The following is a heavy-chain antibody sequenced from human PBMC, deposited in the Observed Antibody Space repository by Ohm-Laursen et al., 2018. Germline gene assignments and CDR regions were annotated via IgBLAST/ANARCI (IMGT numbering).Heavy chain of an antibody. CDR3: ARDGENYDFWSGYQNAFDI. D-gene: IGHD3-3*01. V-gene: IGHV3-21*01. Sequence: GSLRLSCTASGFTFSSYSMNWVRQAPGKGLEWVSSISSSSSYIYYADSVKGRFTISRDNAKNSLYLQMNSLRAEDTAVYYCARDGENYDFWSGYQNAFDIWGQGTMVTVSS. CDR2: ISSSSSYI. CDR1: GFTFSSYS. J-gene: IGHJ3*02.